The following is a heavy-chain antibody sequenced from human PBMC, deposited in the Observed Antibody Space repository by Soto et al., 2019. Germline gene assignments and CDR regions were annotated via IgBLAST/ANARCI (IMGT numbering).Heavy chain of an antibody. V-gene: IGHV3-73*01. CDR3: TSGYGDYVRDY. CDR1: GFTFSGSA. D-gene: IGHD4-17*01. CDR2: IRSKSNGYAT. Sequence: EVQLVESGGGLVQPGGSLKLSCAVSGFTFSGSAMHWVRQASGKGLEWVGRIRSKSNGYATAYAASVKGRFTISRDDSKNTAYLQMNSLKTEDTAVYYCTSGYGDYVRDYWGQGTLVTVSS. J-gene: IGHJ4*02.